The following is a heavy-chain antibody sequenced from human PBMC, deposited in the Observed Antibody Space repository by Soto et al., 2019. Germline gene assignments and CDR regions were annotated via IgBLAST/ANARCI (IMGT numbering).Heavy chain of an antibody. CDR3: ARDLWGYCGTDCYPLDV. CDR1: GDSVSSNSAA. V-gene: IGHV6-1*01. D-gene: IGHD2-21*02. J-gene: IGHJ6*02. CDR2: TYCRSKWYN. Sequence: SQTLSLTCAISGDSVSSNSAAWNWIRQSPSRGLEWLGRTYCRSKWYNDYAVSVKSRITITPDTSRNQFSLQLNSVTPEDTAVDYCARDLWGYCGTDCYPLDVWGQGTTVTVSS.